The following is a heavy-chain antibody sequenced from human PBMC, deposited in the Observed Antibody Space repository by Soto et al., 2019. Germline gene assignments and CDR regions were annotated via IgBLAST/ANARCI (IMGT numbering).Heavy chain of an antibody. Sequence: QLQLQESGPGLVKPSETLSLTCTVSGGSISSSSYYWGWIRQPPGKGLEWIGSIYYSGSTYYNPSRKIRGTISVDTAKNHCSRKLGSVTAADTAVYYCARQLEYNWNLDGVDYFDYWGQVTLVTVSS. V-gene: IGHV4-39*01. J-gene: IGHJ4*02. CDR3: ARQLEYNWNLDGVDYFDY. D-gene: IGHD1-7*01. CDR2: IYYSGST. CDR1: GGSISSSSYY.